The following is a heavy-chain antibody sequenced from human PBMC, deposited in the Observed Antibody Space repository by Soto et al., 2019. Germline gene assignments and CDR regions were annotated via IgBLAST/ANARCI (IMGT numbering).Heavy chain of an antibody. CDR3: ARGDFWSGYYLNWFDP. CDR1: GGTFSSYA. D-gene: IGHD3-3*01. V-gene: IGHV1-69*13. Sequence: ASVKVSCKASGGTFSSYAISWVRQAPGQGLEWMGGIIPIFGTANYAQKFQGRVTITADESTSTAYMELSSLRSEDTAVYYCARGDFWSGYYLNWFDPWGQGTLVTVSS. CDR2: IIPIFGTA. J-gene: IGHJ5*02.